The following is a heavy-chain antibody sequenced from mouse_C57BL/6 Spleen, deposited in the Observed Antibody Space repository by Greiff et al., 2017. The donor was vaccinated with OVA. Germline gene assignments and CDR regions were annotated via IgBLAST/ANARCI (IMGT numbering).Heavy chain of an antibody. CDR2: INPSSGYT. D-gene: IGHD3-2*02. J-gene: IGHJ2*01. CDR3: APYSSGYDYFDY. V-gene: IGHV1-7*01. CDR1: GYTFTSYW. Sequence: QVHVKQSGAELAKPGASVKLSCKASGYTFTSYWMHWVKQRPGQGLEWIGYINPSSGYTKYNQKFKDKATLTADKSSSTAYMQLSSLTYEDSAVYYCAPYSSGYDYFDYWGQGTTLTVSS.